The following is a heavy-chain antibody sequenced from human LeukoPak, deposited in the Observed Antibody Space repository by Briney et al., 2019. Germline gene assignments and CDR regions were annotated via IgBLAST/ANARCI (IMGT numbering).Heavy chain of an antibody. J-gene: IGHJ4*02. CDR2: ISGSGAST. D-gene: IGHD6-19*01. Sequence: GGSLRLSCAASGFTFRTSGMNWVRQAPGKGLEWVSAISGSGASTYYADSVKGRFTITRDNSKNTLYLQMNSLRAEDTAVYYCAKDRWLVSDFDYWGQGTLVTVSS. CDR3: AKDRWLVSDFDY. CDR1: GFTFRTSG. V-gene: IGHV3-23*01.